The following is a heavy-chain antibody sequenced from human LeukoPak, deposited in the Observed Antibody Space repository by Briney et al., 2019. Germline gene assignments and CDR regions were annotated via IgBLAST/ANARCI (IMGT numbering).Heavy chain of an antibody. CDR2: IWYDGSNK. J-gene: IGHJ4*02. CDR1: GFTFSSYG. D-gene: IGHD5-24*01. V-gene: IGHV3-33*01. Sequence: PGGSLRLSCAASGFTFSSYGMHWVRQAPGKGLEWVAVIWYDGSNKYYADSVKGRFTISRDNSKNTLYLQMNSLRAEDTAVYYCARDDGEMATVNFDYWGQGTLVTVSS. CDR3: ARDDGEMATVNFDY.